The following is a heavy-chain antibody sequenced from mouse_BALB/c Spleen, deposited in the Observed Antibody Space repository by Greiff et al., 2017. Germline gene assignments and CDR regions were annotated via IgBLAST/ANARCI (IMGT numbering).Heavy chain of an antibody. D-gene: IGHD2-3*01. Sequence: EVHLVESGGGLVQPGGSLKLSFAASGFTFSSYGMSWVRQTPDKRLELVATINSNGGSTYYPDSVKGRFTISRDNAKNTLYLQMSSLKSEDTAMYYCARRDDGYYYWYFDVWGAGTTVTVSS. J-gene: IGHJ1*01. V-gene: IGHV5-6-3*01. CDR1: GFTFSSYG. CDR3: ARRDDGYYYWYFDV. CDR2: INSNGGST.